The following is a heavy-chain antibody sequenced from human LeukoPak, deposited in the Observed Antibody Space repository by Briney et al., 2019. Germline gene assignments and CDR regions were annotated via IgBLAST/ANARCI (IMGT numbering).Heavy chain of an antibody. CDR2: ICYSGST. CDR1: GGSISSSSYC. CDR3: ARSRSGYYYWAFDI. D-gene: IGHD3-22*01. Sequence: PSETLSLTCTVSGGSISSSSYCWGCIRQPPGKGLEWTGSICYSGSTFYNPSLKSRVTLSVDTSKNQFSLKLSSVTAADTAVYYCARSRSGYYYWAFDIWGQGTMVTVSS. J-gene: IGHJ3*02. V-gene: IGHV4-39*01.